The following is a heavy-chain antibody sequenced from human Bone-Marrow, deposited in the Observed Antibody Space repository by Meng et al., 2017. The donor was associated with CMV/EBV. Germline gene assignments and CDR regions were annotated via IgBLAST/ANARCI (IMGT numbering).Heavy chain of an antibody. CDR3: ARTQDCSSTSCYLDAFDI. J-gene: IGHJ3*02. V-gene: IGHV1-69*05. CDR2: IIPIFGTA. D-gene: IGHD2-2*01. CDR1: GGTFSSYS. Sequence: SVKVSCKASGGTFSSYSISWVRQAPGQGLKWMGGIIPIFGTANYAQKFQGRVTITTDESTSTAYMELSSQRSEDTAVYYCARTQDCSSTSCYLDAFDIWGQGTMVTVSS.